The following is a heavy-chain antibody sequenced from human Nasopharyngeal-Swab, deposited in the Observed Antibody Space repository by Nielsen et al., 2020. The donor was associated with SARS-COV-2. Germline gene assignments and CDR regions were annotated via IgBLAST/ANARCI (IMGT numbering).Heavy chain of an antibody. CDR3: AGRSYYSDASAYFFDY. Sequence: GSLRLSCSVSDKSISSTTHYWGWIRQPPGKGLEWIGDTYFGGDPNYNPSLKSRLTISVDTSKNNISLKLNSVTAADTAVYYCAGRSYYSDASAYFFDYWGRGTLVTVSP. CDR2: TYFGGDP. J-gene: IGHJ4*01. D-gene: IGHD3-22*01. V-gene: IGHV4-39*02. CDR1: DKSISSTTHY.